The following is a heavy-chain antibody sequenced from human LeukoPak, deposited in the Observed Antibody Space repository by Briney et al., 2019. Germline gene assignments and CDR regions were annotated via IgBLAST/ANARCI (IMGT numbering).Heavy chain of an antibody. V-gene: IGHV4-39*01. CDR3: ARLFYYDSSGPPS. CDR1: GGSIRSSNYY. J-gene: IGHJ5*02. Sequence: SETLSLTCNVFGGSIRSSNYYWGWIRQPPGKGLEWIGSIYYSGSTYYNPSLKRRVTISVATSNNQSSLKVRSATATDTAVYYCARLFYYDSSGPPSWGQGTLVTVSS. D-gene: IGHD3-22*01. CDR2: IYYSGST.